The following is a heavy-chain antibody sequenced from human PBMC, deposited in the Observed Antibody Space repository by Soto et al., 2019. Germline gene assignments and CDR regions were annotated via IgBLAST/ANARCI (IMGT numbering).Heavy chain of an antibody. CDR1: GYTFTNYG. Sequence: QVRLVQSGAEVQKPGASVKVSCKASGYTFTNYGFSWVRQAPGQGLEWMGWISAYNGNTNYPQKLQGRVTMTTETXXSXAXXELRSLRADDTAVYYCARDGYYGSGSFSNPNWFDPWGQGTLVTVSS. D-gene: IGHD3-10*01. V-gene: IGHV1-18*01. J-gene: IGHJ5*02. CDR2: ISAYNGNT. CDR3: ARDGYYGSGSFSNPNWFDP.